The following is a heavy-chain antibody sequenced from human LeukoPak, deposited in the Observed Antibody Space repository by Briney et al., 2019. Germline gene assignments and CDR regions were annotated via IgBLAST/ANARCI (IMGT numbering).Heavy chain of an antibody. D-gene: IGHD6-19*01. CDR1: GFSITSGYY. V-gene: IGHV4-38-2*02. J-gene: IGHJ4*02. CDR2: IYHIGST. Sequence: SETLSLTCIVSGFSITSGYYWGWIRQPPGRGLEWIGSIYHIGSTYYSPSLKSRVSLSVDTSKNQLSLKLSSVTAADTAVYYCANSPIIAVADYFGSWGQGRLVTVSS. CDR3: ANSPIIAVADYFGS.